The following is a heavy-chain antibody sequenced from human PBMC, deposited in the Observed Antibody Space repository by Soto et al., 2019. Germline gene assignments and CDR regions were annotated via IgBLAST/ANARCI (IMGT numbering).Heavy chain of an antibody. CDR3: ARDSAAAAGLSFDS. CDR1: GYTFTDYY. D-gene: IGHD6-13*01. V-gene: IGHV1-2*02. J-gene: IGHJ4*02. CDR2: INDNSGAT. Sequence: AASVKVSCKASGYTFTDYYMHWVRRAPGQGLEWMGWINDNSGATRYSQRFQGRVTLTRDTSISTAYMELSSLRSDDTAVYYCARDSAAAAGLSFDSWGQGTLVTVSS.